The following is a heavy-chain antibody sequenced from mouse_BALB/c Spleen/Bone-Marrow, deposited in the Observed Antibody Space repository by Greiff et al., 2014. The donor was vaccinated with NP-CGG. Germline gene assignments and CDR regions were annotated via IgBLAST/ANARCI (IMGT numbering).Heavy chain of an antibody. CDR3: ARPTPRYFAMDY. CDR1: GFSLTSYG. D-gene: IGHD6-1*01. CDR2: ICAGGST. Sequence: VHLVESGPGLVAPSQSLSITCTVSGFSLTSYGVHWVRQPPGKGLEWLGVICAGGSTNYNSALMSRLSISKDNSKSQVFLKINSLQTDDTAMYYCARPTPRYFAMDYWGQGPSVTVSS. J-gene: IGHJ4*01. V-gene: IGHV2-9*02.